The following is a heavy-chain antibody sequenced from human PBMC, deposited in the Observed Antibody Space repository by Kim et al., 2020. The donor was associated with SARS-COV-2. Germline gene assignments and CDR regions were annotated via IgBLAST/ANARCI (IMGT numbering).Heavy chain of an antibody. CDR1: GFTLRNYA. CDR2: ISGGVDNT. Sequence: GGSLRLSCVASGFTLRNYAMSWLRQIPGKGLEWVSAISGGVDNTYYSDSVKGRFTISRDNSKNTLYLHMNTLRAEDTAVYYCARVPDSTGYYYDYWGQGT. J-gene: IGHJ4*02. V-gene: IGHV3-23*01. D-gene: IGHD3-22*01. CDR3: ARVPDSTGYYYDY.